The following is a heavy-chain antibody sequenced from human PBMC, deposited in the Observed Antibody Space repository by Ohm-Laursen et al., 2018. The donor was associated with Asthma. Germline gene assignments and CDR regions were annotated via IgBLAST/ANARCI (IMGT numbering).Heavy chain of an antibody. CDR1: GFTFTSSA. CDR2: IVVGRGNT. Sequence: ASVKVSCKASGFTFTSSAVQWVRQARGQRLEWIGWIVVGRGNTNYAQKFQERVTITRDMSTSTAYMELSSLRSEDTAVYYCAAPTDDFWSGYYTGYYYYYYGMDVWGQGTTVTVSS. CDR3: AAPTDDFWSGYYTGYYYYYYGMDV. J-gene: IGHJ6*02. D-gene: IGHD3-3*01. V-gene: IGHV1-58*01.